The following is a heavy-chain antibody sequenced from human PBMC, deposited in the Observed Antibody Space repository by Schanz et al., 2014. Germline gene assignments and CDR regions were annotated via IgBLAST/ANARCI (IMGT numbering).Heavy chain of an antibody. D-gene: IGHD2-15*01. CDR3: AKGMGYCSGGTCYDYYYYGLDV. CDR1: GFTFRDYY. J-gene: IGHJ6*02. Sequence: VQLVESGGGLVQPGGSLRLSCAASGFTFRDYYMSWIRQAPGKGLEWVSDISSGSSYANYADSVKGRFTISRDNAKNSLYLQMNSLRAEDTAVYYCAKGMGYCSGGTCYDYYYYGLDVWGQGTTVTVSS. CDR2: ISSGSSYA. V-gene: IGHV3-11*05.